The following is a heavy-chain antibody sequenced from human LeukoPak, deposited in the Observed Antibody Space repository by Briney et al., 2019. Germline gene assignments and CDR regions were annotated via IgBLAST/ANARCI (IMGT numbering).Heavy chain of an antibody. V-gene: IGHV3-23*01. CDR1: GFTFSSYA. CDR2: IANCGTST. CDR3: VRDPKYCSSASCFDY. D-gene: IGHD2-2*01. J-gene: IGHJ4*02. Sequence: PGGSLRLSCAASGFTFSSYAMSWVRQAPGKGLEWVSAIANCGTSTFYADSVKGRFSISRDNSKNTLYLQMNSLRAEDTAIYYCVRDPKYCSSASCFDYWGQGTLVTVSS.